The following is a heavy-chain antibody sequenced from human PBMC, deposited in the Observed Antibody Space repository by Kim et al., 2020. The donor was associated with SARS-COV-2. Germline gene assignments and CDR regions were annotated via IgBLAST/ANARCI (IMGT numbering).Heavy chain of an antibody. Sequence: GGSLRLSCAASGFTFSSYAMSWVRQAPGKGLEWVSAISGSGGSTYYADSVKGRFTISRDNSKNTLYLQMNSLRAEDTAVYYCAKEGDYGDYVSGRYGMDVWGQGTTVTVSS. CDR3: AKEGDYGDYVSGRYGMDV. D-gene: IGHD4-17*01. CDR1: GFTFSSYA. J-gene: IGHJ6*02. V-gene: IGHV3-23*01. CDR2: ISGSGGST.